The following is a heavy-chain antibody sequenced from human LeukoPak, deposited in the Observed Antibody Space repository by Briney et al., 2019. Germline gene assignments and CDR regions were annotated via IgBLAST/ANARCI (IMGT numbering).Heavy chain of an antibody. D-gene: IGHD1-1*01. V-gene: IGHV6-1*01. CDR1: GDSVSNNNAA. CDR2: TYYRSKWYN. Sequence: SQTLSPTCAISGDSVSNNNAAWSWIRQSPSRGLEWLGRTYYRSKWYNDYALSVKSRITVNPDTSKNQFSLQLNSVAPDDTAVYYCAGSSGAQRTWGQGTLVTVSS. J-gene: IGHJ5*02. CDR3: AGSSGAQRT.